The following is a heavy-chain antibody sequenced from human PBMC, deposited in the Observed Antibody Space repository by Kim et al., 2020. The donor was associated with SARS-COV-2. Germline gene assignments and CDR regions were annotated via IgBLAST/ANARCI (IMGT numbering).Heavy chain of an antibody. CDR1: GFTVSSNY. CDR2: IYSGGST. Sequence: GGSLRLSCAASGFTVSSNYMSWVRQAPGKGLEWVSVIYSGGSTYYADSVKGRFTIFRDNSKNTLYLQMNSLGAEDTAVYYCARDRAEITIFGVFIYYGMDVWGQGTTVTVSS. D-gene: IGHD3-3*01. V-gene: IGHV3-66*01. J-gene: IGHJ6*02. CDR3: ARDRAEITIFGVFIYYGMDV.